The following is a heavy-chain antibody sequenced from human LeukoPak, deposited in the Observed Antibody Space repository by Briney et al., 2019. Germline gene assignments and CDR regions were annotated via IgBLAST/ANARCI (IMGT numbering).Heavy chain of an antibody. Sequence: ASVKVSCKASGYTFTGYYMHWVRQAPGHGLEWMGWINPNSGGTNYAQKFQGWVTMTRDTSISTAYMELSRLRSDDTAVYYCARRLGDSSGWGFDYWGQGTLVTVSS. D-gene: IGHD6-19*01. J-gene: IGHJ4*02. CDR2: INPNSGGT. CDR3: ARRLGDSSGWGFDY. CDR1: GYTFTGYY. V-gene: IGHV1-2*04.